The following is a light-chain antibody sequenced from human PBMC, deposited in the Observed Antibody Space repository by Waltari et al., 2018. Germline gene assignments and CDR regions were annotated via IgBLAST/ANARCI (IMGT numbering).Light chain of an antibody. CDR1: QSVLYSSNNRND. CDR3: QQYYGTPPYT. Sequence: DIVMTQSPDSLAVSLGERATINCKSSQSVLYSSNNRNDLAWYQQKPGQPPRPLISWASTRESGVPDRFSGSGSGTEFTLTISSLQAEDVAVYYCQQYYGTPPYTFGQGTKLEIK. J-gene: IGKJ2*01. V-gene: IGKV4-1*01. CDR2: WAS.